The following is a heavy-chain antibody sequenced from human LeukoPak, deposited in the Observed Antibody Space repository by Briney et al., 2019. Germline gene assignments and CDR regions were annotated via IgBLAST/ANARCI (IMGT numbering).Heavy chain of an antibody. V-gene: IGHV3-30*15. CDR2: ISHDGSIA. CDR1: GFEFDSYA. Sequence: GGSLRLSCAASGFEFDSYAVHWVRQAPGKGLQWVAVISHDGSIAYYADSVKGRFTISRDNSNNTLYFQMSSLRPDDTALYYCARERWMQSFDSWGQGTLVTVSS. D-gene: IGHD2-2*03. CDR3: ARERWMQSFDS. J-gene: IGHJ4*02.